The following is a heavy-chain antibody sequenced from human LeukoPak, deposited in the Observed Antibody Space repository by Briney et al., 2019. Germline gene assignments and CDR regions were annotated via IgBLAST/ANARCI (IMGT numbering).Heavy chain of an antibody. J-gene: IGHJ4*02. D-gene: IGHD5-18*01. CDR2: INHSGST. V-gene: IGHV4-34*01. CDR3: ARGSTGYSYGYRRYFDY. Sequence: SETLSLTCAVYGGSFGGYYWSWIRQPPGKGLEWIGEINHSGSTNYNPSLKSRVTISVDTSKNQFSLKLSSVTAADTAVYYCARGSTGYSYGYRRYFDYWGQGTLVTVSS. CDR1: GGSFGGYY.